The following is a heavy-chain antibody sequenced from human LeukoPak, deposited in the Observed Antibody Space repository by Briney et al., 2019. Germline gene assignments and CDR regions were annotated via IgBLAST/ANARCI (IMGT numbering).Heavy chain of an antibody. D-gene: IGHD6-13*01. V-gene: IGHV1-18*01. J-gene: IGHJ1*01. Sequence: GASVKVSCKASGYTFTSYGISWVRQAPGQGLEWMGWTSAYNGNTNYAQKLQGRVTMTTDTSTSTAYMELRSLRSDDTAVYYCARDPGIAAAGSSSGGGFQHWGQGTLVTVSS. CDR2: TSAYNGNT. CDR1: GYTFTSYG. CDR3: ARDPGIAAAGSSSGGGFQH.